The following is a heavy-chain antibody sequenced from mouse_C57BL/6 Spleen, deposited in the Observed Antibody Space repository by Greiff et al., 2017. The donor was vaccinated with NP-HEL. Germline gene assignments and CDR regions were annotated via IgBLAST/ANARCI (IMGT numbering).Heavy chain of an antibody. Sequence: QVQLQQPGAELVKPGASVKLSCKASGYTFTSYWMQWVKQRPGQGLEWIGEIDPSDSYTNYNQKFKGKATLTVDTSSSTAYMQLSSLTSEDSAVSYCARPNYGSSLYYAMDYWGQGTSVTVSS. V-gene: IGHV1-50*01. D-gene: IGHD1-1*01. CDR3: ARPNYGSSLYYAMDY. CDR1: GYTFTSYW. J-gene: IGHJ4*01. CDR2: IDPSDSYT.